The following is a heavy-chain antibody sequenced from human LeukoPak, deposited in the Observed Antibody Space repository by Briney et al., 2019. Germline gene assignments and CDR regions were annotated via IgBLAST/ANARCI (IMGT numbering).Heavy chain of an antibody. Sequence: PAETLSLTCTVSGGSIDSSSRYWAWIRQSPGKGLEWIGRIYYSGSTYYSLSLRSRAVISVDTSKSQFSLDLTSVTAADTAVYFCAKHGGYTWNPGGDYFDHWGKGILVTVSS. CDR1: GGSIDSSSRY. CDR3: AKHGGYTWNPGGDYFDH. J-gene: IGHJ4*02. V-gene: IGHV4-39*01. D-gene: IGHD1-1*01. CDR2: IYYSGST.